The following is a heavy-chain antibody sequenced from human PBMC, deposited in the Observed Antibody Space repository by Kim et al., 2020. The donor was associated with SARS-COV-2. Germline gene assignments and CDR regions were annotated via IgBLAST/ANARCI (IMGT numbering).Heavy chain of an antibody. V-gene: IGHV3-30*02. D-gene: IGHD6-19*01. J-gene: IGHJ4*02. CDR3: AKDVSGWYVWDY. Sequence: YYASSVKGRFTIARENSKNTLYLQMNSLRAEDTAVYYCAKDVSGWYVWDYWGQGTLVTVSS.